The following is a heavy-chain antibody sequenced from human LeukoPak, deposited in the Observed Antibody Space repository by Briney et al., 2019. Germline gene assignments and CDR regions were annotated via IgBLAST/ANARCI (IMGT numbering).Heavy chain of an antibody. D-gene: IGHD2-2*01. J-gene: IGHJ6*03. CDR3: ASWDVVVPAAMVDYYYYYMDV. CDR1: GFTFSSYS. V-gene: IGHV3-48*01. CDR2: ISSSSSTI. Sequence: HPGGSLRLSCAASGFTFSSYSMNWVRQAPGKGLEWVSYISSSSSTIYYADSVKGRFTISRDNAKNSLYLQMNSLRAEDTAVYYCASWDVVVPAAMVDYYYYYMDVWGKGTTVTVSS.